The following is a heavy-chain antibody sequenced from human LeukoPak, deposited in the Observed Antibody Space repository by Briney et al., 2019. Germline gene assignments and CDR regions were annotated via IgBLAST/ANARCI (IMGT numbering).Heavy chain of an antibody. V-gene: IGHV4-39*01. CDR1: GDSISSSSYY. J-gene: IGHJ1*01. Sequence: SETLSLTCTISGDSISSSSYYWGWIRQPPGKGLEWIGDIYYRGSTYYNPSLKSRVSIPIDTSNNQFSLTLNSVTAADTALYFCARRRYYDSTGYLDWGQGTLVTVSS. CDR2: IYYRGST. CDR3: ARRRYYDSTGYLD. D-gene: IGHD3-22*01.